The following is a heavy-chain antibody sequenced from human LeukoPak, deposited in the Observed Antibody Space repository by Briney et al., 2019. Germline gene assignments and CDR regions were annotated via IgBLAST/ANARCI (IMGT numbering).Heavy chain of an antibody. J-gene: IGHJ4*02. CDR1: GFTFSSYA. D-gene: IGHD1-1*01. V-gene: IGHV3-23*01. CDR3: ANNWNLDY. CDR2: ISGGGGST. Sequence: GGSLRLSCAASGFTFSSYAMSWVRQAPGKGLEWVSVISGGGGSTYYADSVKGRFTISRDTSKNTLYLQMNSLRAEDTAVYYCANNWNLDYWGQGTLATVSS.